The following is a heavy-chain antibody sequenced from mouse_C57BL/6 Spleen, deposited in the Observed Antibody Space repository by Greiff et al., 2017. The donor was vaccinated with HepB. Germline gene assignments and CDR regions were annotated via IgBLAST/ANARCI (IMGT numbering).Heavy chain of an antibody. D-gene: IGHD1-1*01. Sequence: EVQLQQSGPELVKPGASVKISCKASGYTFTDYYMNWVKQSHGKSLEWIGDINPNNGGTSYNQKFKGKATLTVDKSSSTAYMELRSLTSEDSAVYYCATFITTPWAMDYWGQGTSVTVSS. CDR2: INPNNGGT. CDR1: GYTFTDYY. J-gene: IGHJ4*01. CDR3: ATFITTPWAMDY. V-gene: IGHV1-26*01.